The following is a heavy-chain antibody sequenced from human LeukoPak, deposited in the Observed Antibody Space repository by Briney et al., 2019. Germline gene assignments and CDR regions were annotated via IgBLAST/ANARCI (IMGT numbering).Heavy chain of an antibody. V-gene: IGHV4-4*07. J-gene: IGHJ6*03. D-gene: IGHD3-3*01. CDR1: GGSISSYY. CDR2: IYTSGST. CDR3: ARAGFWRFPGYYYYYMDV. Sequence: SETLSLTRTVSGGSISSYYWSWIRQPAGKGLEWIGRIYTSGSTNYNPSLKSRVTMSVDTSKNQFSLKLSSVTAADTAVYYCARAGFWRFPGYYYYYMDVWGKGTTVTVSS.